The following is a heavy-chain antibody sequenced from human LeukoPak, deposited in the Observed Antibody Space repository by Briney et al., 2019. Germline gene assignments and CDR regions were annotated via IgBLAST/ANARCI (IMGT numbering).Heavy chain of an antibody. J-gene: IGHJ3*02. D-gene: IGHD5-18*01. CDR2: ISYDGSSK. Sequence: GGSLRLSCAASGFTFSTYAMHWVRQAPGKGLGWVAVISYDGSSKYYADSVKGRFTISRDNSKNTLYLQMNSLRAEDTAVYYCARARSSYGYGDAFDIWGQGTMVTVSS. CDR3: ARARSSYGYGDAFDI. CDR1: GFTFSTYA. V-gene: IGHV3-30*04.